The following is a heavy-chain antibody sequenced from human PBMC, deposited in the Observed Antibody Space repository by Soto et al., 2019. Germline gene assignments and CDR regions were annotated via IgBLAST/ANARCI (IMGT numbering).Heavy chain of an antibody. CDR1: GGSLSSYY. Sequence: TCTVSGGSLSSYYWTWIRQPPGKGLEWIGYVYYSGNTNYNPSLKSRVTISVDTSKNQFSLKLSSVTAADTAVYYCARGPYYYDSSGYYLAHFDYWGQGTLVTVSS. J-gene: IGHJ4*02. V-gene: IGHV4-59*12. CDR2: VYYSGNT. D-gene: IGHD3-22*01. CDR3: ARGPYYYDSSGYYLAHFDY.